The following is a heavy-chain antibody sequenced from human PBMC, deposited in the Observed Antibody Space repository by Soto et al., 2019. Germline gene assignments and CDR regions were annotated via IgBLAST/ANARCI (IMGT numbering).Heavy chain of an antibody. D-gene: IGHD1-1*01. CDR1: GGSISSGGYY. V-gene: IGHV4-31*03. Sequence: SSETLSLTCTVSGGSISSGGYYWSWIRQHPGKGLEWIGYIYYSGSTYYNPSLKSRVTIPVDTSKNQFSLKLSSVTAADTAVYYCASGNGDYVDYWGQGTLVTVSS. CDR3: ASGNGDYVDY. J-gene: IGHJ4*02. CDR2: IYYSGST.